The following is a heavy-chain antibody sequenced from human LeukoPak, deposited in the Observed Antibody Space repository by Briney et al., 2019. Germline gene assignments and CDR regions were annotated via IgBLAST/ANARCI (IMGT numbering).Heavy chain of an antibody. J-gene: IGHJ5*02. Sequence: SVKVSCKASGDTFSNHAITWVRQAPGQGLEWMGDIIPIFNTTNYAQKFQGRVTITADESTNTAYMELSSLRSEDTAVYYCARESSISSSWLNWFDPWGQGTLVTVSS. CDR1: GDTFSNHA. D-gene: IGHD6-13*01. CDR2: IIPIFNTT. V-gene: IGHV1-69*13. CDR3: ARESSISSSWLNWFDP.